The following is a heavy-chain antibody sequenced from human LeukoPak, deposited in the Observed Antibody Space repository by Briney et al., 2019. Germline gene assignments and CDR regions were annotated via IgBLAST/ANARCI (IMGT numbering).Heavy chain of an antibody. CDR2: INHSGST. CDR1: GGSFSGYY. D-gene: IGHD2-15*01. V-gene: IGHV4-34*01. Sequence: SETQSLTCAVYGGSFSGYYWSWIRQPPGKGLEWIGEINHSGSTNYNPSLKSRVTISVDTSKNQFSLKLSSVTAADTAVYYCARGRYCSGGSCHPNWFDPWGQGTLVTVSS. CDR3: ARGRYCSGGSCHPNWFDP. J-gene: IGHJ5*02.